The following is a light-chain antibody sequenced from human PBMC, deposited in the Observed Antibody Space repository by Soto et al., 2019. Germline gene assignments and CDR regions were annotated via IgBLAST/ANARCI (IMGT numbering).Light chain of an antibody. CDR3: SSYTSSSTYV. CDR1: SSDVGYYNY. J-gene: IGLJ1*01. CDR2: DLS. V-gene: IGLV2-14*01. Sequence: QSALTQPASVSGSPGQSITISCTGTSSDVGYYNYVSWYQQHPGKAPKLMIYDLSNRPSGVSNRFSGSRSGNTASLTISGLQAEDEADYYCSSYTSSSTYVFGTGTKVTVL.